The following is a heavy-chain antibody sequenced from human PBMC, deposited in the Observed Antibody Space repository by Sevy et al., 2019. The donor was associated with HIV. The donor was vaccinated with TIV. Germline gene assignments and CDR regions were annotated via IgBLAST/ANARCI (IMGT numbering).Heavy chain of an antibody. CDR3: ARRVLEWLLFNGMDV. J-gene: IGHJ6*02. V-gene: IGHV3-7*03. CDR2: IKKDGSEK. CDR1: GFTFSSYW. Sequence: GGSLRLSCAASGFTFSSYWMSWVRQAPGKGLEWVANIKKDGSEKYYVDSVKGRFTISRDNAKNSLYLQMNSLRAEDTAVYYCARRVLEWLLFNGMDVWGQGTTVTVSS. D-gene: IGHD3-3*01.